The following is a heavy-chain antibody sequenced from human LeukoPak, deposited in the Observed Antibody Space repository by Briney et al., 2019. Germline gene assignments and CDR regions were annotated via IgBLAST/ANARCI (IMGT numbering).Heavy chain of an antibody. CDR3: ARDRVNYYYGSGSTSLFDY. CDR1: GFTFSDYY. D-gene: IGHD3-10*01. J-gene: IGHJ4*02. CDR2: ISSSGSTI. Sequence: PGGSLRLSCAASGFTFSDYYMSWIRQAPGKGLEWVSYISSSGSTIYYADSVKGRFTISRDNAKNPLYLQMNSLRAEDTAVYYCARDRVNYYYGSGSTSLFDYWGQGTLVTVSS. V-gene: IGHV3-11*01.